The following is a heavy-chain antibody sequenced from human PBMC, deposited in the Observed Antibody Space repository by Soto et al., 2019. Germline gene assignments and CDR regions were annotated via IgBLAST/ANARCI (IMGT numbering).Heavy chain of an antibody. V-gene: IGHV1-18*01. CDR2: ISADNGNT. J-gene: IGHJ1*01. D-gene: IGHD6-13*01. Sequence: QVQLVQSGAEVKKPGASVKVSCKASGYTFTSYGISWVRQAPGQGLEWMGWISADNGNTNYAQKLQGRVTMTTDTSTSTAYMELRSLRSDDTAVYYCAITLRGSSWTGAEYFQHWGQGTLVTVSS. CDR3: AITLRGSSWTGAEYFQH. CDR1: GYTFTSYG.